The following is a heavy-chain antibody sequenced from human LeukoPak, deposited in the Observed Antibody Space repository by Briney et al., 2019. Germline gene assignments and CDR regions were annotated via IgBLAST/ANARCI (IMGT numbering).Heavy chain of an antibody. V-gene: IGHV1-46*01. CDR1: GYTFTSYY. Sequence: VASVKVSCKASGYTFTSYYMHWVRQAPGQGLEWMGIINPSGGSTSYAQKFQGRVTMTRDTSTSTVYMELSSLRSEDTAVYYCAKPRREVAAKVHDAFDIWGQGTMVTVSS. J-gene: IGHJ3*02. CDR3: AKPRREVAAKVHDAFDI. CDR2: INPSGGST. D-gene: IGHD6-19*01.